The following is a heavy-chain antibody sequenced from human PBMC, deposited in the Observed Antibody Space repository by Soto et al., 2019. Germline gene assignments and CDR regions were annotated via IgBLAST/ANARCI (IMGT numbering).Heavy chain of an antibody. Sequence: GGSLRLSCAASGFTFSSYAMSWVRQAPGKGLEWVSAISGSGGSTYYADSVKGRFTISRDNAKNSLYLQMNSLRAEDTAVYYCARGTSPTYYYYYMDVWGKGTTVTVSS. CDR1: GFTFSSYA. CDR2: ISGSGGST. J-gene: IGHJ6*03. V-gene: IGHV3-23*01. CDR3: ARGTSPTYYYYYMDV.